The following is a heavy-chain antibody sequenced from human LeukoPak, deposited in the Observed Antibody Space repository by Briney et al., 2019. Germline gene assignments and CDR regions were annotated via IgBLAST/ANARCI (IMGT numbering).Heavy chain of an antibody. J-gene: IGHJ4*02. D-gene: IGHD3-3*01. Sequence: GGSLRLSCAASGFTFSSYAISWVRQAPGKGLEWVSVITGSGGSTYYADSVKGRFTISRDNSKNRLYLQMNSLRAEDTAVYYCAKAPIYDFWSGYSSSTPDYWGQGTLVTVSS. CDR1: GFTFSSYA. V-gene: IGHV3-23*01. CDR3: AKAPIYDFWSGYSSSTPDY. CDR2: ITGSGGST.